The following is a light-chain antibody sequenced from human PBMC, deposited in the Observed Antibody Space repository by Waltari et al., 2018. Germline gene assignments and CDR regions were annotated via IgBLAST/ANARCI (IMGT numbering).Light chain of an antibody. Sequence: DIQMTQSPSSVSASVGERVTITCRASQDIRNWLAWYQQKPGKAPNLLIYATSSLQTGVPSRFSGSGSGTEFTLTISSLQPEDFATYYCQQANSFPITFGPGTKVDIK. CDR2: ATS. J-gene: IGKJ3*01. CDR3: QQANSFPIT. V-gene: IGKV1-12*01. CDR1: QDIRNW.